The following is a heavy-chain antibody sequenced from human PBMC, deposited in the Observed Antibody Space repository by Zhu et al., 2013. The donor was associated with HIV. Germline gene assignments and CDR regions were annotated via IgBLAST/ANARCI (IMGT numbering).Heavy chain of an antibody. CDR3: APLGYGLRGNWFDP. CDR1: GYTFGSYE. Sequence: QVQLVQSGSEVKKPGASVKVSCKSSGYTFGSYEINWLRQAPGQGLEWMGWINPNSGGTNYAQKFQGRVTMTRDTSISTAYMELSRLRSDDTAVYYCAPLGYGLRGNWFDPWGQGTLVTVSS. D-gene: IGHD5-12*01. CDR2: INPNSGGT. J-gene: IGHJ5*02. V-gene: IGHV1-2*02.